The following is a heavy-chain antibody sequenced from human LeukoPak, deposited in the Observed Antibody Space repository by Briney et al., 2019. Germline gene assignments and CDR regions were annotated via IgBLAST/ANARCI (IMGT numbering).Heavy chain of an antibody. CDR1: GFTFSSYS. D-gene: IGHD3-10*01. Sequence: GGSLRLSCAASGFTFSSYSMNWVRQAPGKGLEWVSSISSSSSYIYYADSVKGRFTISRDNAKNSLYLQMNSLRAEDTAVYYCARDEVRGVLRLCNWFDPWGQGTLVTVSS. CDR2: ISSSSSYI. J-gene: IGHJ5*02. V-gene: IGHV3-21*01. CDR3: ARDEVRGVLRLCNWFDP.